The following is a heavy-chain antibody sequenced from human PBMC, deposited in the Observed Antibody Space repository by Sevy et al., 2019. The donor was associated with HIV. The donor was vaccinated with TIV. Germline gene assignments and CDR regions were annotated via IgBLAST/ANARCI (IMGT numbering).Heavy chain of an antibody. J-gene: IGHJ4*02. V-gene: IGHV3-30*04. CDR2: FSYDGSNK. D-gene: IGHD1-26*01. Sequence: GGSLRLSCAASGFTFSDYAMHWVRQAPGKGLEWVAVFSYDGSNKYYADSVKGRFTISRDNSKNALYLQMNSLRAEDTGVYYCARVPDSGGRGRADYWGQGTRVTVSS. CDR3: ARVPDSGGRGRADY. CDR1: GFTFSDYA.